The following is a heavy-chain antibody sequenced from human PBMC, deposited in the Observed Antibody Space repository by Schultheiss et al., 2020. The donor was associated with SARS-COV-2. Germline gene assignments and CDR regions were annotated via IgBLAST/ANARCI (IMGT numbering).Heavy chain of an antibody. CDR2: ISWNSGSV. V-gene: IGHV3-9*01. CDR3: AKDRGGRVVPAAIYAFDI. J-gene: IGHJ3*02. CDR1: GFTFDDYA. Sequence: SLKISCAASGFTFDDYAMHWVRQAPGKGLEWVSGISWNSGSVAYADSVKGRFTISRDNSKNTLYLQMNSLRAEDTAVYYCAKDRGGRVVPAAIYAFDIWGQGTMVTVSS. D-gene: IGHD2-2*01.